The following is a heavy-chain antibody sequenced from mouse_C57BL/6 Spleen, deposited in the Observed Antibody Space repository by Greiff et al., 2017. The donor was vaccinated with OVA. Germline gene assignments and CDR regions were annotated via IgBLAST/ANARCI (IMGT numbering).Heavy chain of an antibody. Sequence: VQLQQPGAEFVMPGALVKLSCKASGYSFTNYWIHWVRQRPGQGLEWIGQINPSDGSTNLNQEFKGKSTLTVDKSSSTAYMQLSSLTSDDSAVYYCVREFYYAMDYWGQGTSVTVSA. CDR2: INPSDGST. J-gene: IGHJ4*01. CDR3: VREFYYAMDY. CDR1: GYSFTNYW. V-gene: IGHV1-69*01.